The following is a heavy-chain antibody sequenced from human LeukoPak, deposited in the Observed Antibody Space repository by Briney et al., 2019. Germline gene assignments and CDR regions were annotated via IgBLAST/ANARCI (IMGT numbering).Heavy chain of an antibody. J-gene: IGHJ4*02. V-gene: IGHV3-7*05. CDR2: IKQDGGAK. Sequence: GGSLRLSCAASGFSFSNYWMSWVRQAPGKGLEWVANIKQDGGAKNYVDSVKGRFTISRDNAKNSLFLQMNSLRADDSAVYYCALYNWNSKRDLDYWGQGTLVTVSS. CDR1: GFSFSNYW. D-gene: IGHD1-7*01. CDR3: ALYNWNSKRDLDY.